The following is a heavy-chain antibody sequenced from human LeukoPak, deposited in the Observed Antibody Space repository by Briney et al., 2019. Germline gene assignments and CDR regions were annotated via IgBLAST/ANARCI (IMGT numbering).Heavy chain of an antibody. V-gene: IGHV4-4*07. D-gene: IGHD3-3*01. CDR3: ARHNTIFGVLVPLDY. Sequence: SETLSLTCTVSGGSISSNYWSWIRQPAGTGLEWIGRIYTSGSTNYNPSLKSRVTISIDKSKNHFSLNLSSVTAADTAVYYCARHNTIFGVLVPLDYWGQGTLVTVSS. J-gene: IGHJ4*02. CDR1: GGSISSNY. CDR2: IYTSGST.